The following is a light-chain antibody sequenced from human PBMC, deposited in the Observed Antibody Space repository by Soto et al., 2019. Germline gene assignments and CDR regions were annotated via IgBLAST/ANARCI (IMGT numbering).Light chain of an antibody. J-gene: IGKJ1*01. CDR1: QSVSNN. Sequence: EIVLTQSPGTLSLSPGERATLSCRAIQSVSNNYLAWYQQNPGQAPRLLIYGASNRATGIPDRFSGSGSGTESTLTISSLQSEDFAVYYCQQYNNWPPWTFGQGTKVDIK. CDR2: GAS. CDR3: QQYNNWPPWT. V-gene: IGKV3D-15*01.